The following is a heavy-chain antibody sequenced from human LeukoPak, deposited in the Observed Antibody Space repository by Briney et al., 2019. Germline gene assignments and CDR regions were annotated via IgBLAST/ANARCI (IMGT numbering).Heavy chain of an antibody. Sequence: ASVKVSCKASGYTFTGYYMHWVRQAPGQGLEWMGWINPNSGGTNYAQKFQGRVTMTRDTSISTAYMELSRLRSDDTAVYYCARNYYDSSGYPNRGYWGQGTLVTVSS. CDR2: INPNSGGT. D-gene: IGHD3-22*01. CDR3: ARNYYDSSGYPNRGY. CDR1: GYTFTGYY. V-gene: IGHV1-2*02. J-gene: IGHJ4*02.